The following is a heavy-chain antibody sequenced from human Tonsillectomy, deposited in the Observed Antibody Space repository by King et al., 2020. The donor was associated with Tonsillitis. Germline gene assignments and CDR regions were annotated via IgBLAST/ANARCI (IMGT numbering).Heavy chain of an antibody. CDR2: ISHDGSHK. Sequence: VQLVESGGGVVQPGRSLRLSCAASGFTFNNYGMHWVRQAPGKGLEWVAIISHDGSHKYHADSVKGRFTISRDNSKNTLYLHMNSLRAEDTAVYYCARDAVAGTFSFDYWGQGILVTVSS. D-gene: IGHD6-19*01. J-gene: IGHJ4*02. CDR1: GFTFNNYG. V-gene: IGHV3-33*05. CDR3: ARDAVAGTFSFDY.